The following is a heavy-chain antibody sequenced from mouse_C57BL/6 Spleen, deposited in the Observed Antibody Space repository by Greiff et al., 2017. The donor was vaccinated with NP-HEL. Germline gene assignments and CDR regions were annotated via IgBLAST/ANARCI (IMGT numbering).Heavy chain of an antibody. CDR1: GYTFTDYE. CDR3: TRGGNYYDYDFDY. J-gene: IGHJ2*01. Sequence: QVQLQQSGAELVRPGASVTLSCKASGYTFTDYEMHWVKQTPVHGLEWIGAIDPETGGTAYNQKFKGKAILTADKSSSTAYMELRSLTSEDSAVYYCTRGGNYYDYDFDYWGQGTTLTVSS. D-gene: IGHD2-4*01. V-gene: IGHV1-15*01. CDR2: IDPETGGT.